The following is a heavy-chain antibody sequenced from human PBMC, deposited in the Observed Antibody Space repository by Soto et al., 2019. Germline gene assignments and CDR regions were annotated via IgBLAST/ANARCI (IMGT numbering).Heavy chain of an antibody. CDR3: ARVSRVYYYYYMDV. V-gene: IGHV3-53*04. CDR1: GFTVSSNY. Sequence: EVQLVESGGGLVQPGGSLRLSCAASGFTVSSNYMSWVRQAPGKGLEWVSVIYSGGSTYYADSVKGRFTISRHNSKNTLYLQMNSLRAEDTAVYYCARVSRVYYYYYMDVWGKGTTVTVSS. D-gene: IGHD3-3*02. CDR2: IYSGGST. J-gene: IGHJ6*03.